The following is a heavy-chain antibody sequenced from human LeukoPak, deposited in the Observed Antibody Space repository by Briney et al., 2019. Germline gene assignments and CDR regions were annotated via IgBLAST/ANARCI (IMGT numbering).Heavy chain of an antibody. CDR2: IYTSGST. V-gene: IGHV4-4*07. CDR1: GGSISNYY. J-gene: IGHJ4*02. D-gene: IGHD1-26*01. CDR3: ARQGWEWELLGSGSFDY. Sequence: TSETLSLTCTVSGGSISNYYWSWIRQPAGKGLEWIGRIYTSGSTYYNPSLGSRVTMSVDTSKNQFSLKLSSVTAADTAVYYCARQGWEWELLGSGSFDYWGQGTLVTVSS.